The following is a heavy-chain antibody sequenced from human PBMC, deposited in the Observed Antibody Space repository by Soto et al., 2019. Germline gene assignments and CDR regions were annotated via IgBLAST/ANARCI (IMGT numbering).Heavy chain of an antibody. Sequence: QVQLQESGPGLVKPSQTLSLTCTVSGGSISSGGYYWSWIRQHPGKGLEWIGYIYYSGSTYYNPSPESRVTISVGTSKNRFALKLSSVTAADTAVYYCARSPEATVTAFDYWGQGTLVTVSS. J-gene: IGHJ4*02. CDR3: ARSPEATVTAFDY. V-gene: IGHV4-31*03. CDR1: GGSISSGGYY. CDR2: IYYSGST. D-gene: IGHD4-17*01.